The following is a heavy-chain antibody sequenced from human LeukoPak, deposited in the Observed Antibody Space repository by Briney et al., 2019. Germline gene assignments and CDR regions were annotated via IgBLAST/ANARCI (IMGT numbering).Heavy chain of an antibody. CDR1: SDTIGGSSYY. V-gene: IGHV4-39*01. D-gene: IGHD4-11*01. J-gene: IGHJ4*02. CDR2: IYYSGRA. Sequence: PSETLSLTCNVSSDTIGGSSYYWGWIRQLPGKGLEFIVRIYYSGRAYYNPSLKSRVTVSIDTSKKQFYLNLRSVTAADTAVYFCARQSLSNYYFDYWGQGTLVTVSS. CDR3: ARQSLSNYYFDY.